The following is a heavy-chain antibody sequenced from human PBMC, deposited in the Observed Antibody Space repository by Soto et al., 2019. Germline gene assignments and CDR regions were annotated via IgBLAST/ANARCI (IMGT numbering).Heavy chain of an antibody. D-gene: IGHD2-2*01. Sequence: LSLTCAVYGGSFSGYYWTWIRQTPGKGLEWIGEIHHSGRTNYNPSLKSRVSISADTSKTQFSLNLTSVTAADTAVYYCARGECSSNYCFTRWALDIWGQGTVVTVSS. CDR2: IHHSGRT. V-gene: IGHV4-34*01. CDR3: ARGECSSNYCFTRWALDI. J-gene: IGHJ3*02. CDR1: GGSFSGYY.